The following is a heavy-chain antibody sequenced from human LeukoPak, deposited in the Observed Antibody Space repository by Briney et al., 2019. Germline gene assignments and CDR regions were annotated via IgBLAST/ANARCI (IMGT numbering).Heavy chain of an antibody. Sequence: GGSLRLSCAASGFTFSNAWMSWVRQAPGKGLEWVGRIKSKTDGGTTDYAAPVKGRFTISRDDSKNTLYLQMNSLKTEDTAVYYCTTAPVPAAIDWSDPWGQGTLVTVSS. CDR1: GFTFSNAW. CDR2: IKSKTDGGTT. D-gene: IGHD2-2*01. V-gene: IGHV3-15*01. CDR3: TTAPVPAAIDWSDP. J-gene: IGHJ5*02.